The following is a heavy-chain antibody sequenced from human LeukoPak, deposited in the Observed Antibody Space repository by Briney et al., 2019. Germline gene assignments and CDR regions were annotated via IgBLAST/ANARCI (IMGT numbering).Heavy chain of an antibody. V-gene: IGHV1-58*02. J-gene: IGHJ4*02. CDR2: IVVGSGNT. CDR1: GFTFTSSA. D-gene: IGHD3-22*01. Sequence: ASVKVCCKASGFTFTSSAMQWVRQARGQRLVWIGWIVVGSGNTNYAQKFQERVTITRDMSTSTAYMDPSSLRSKDTAVYYCAATAFYDSSGYQFDYWGQGTLVTVSS. CDR3: AATAFYDSSGYQFDY.